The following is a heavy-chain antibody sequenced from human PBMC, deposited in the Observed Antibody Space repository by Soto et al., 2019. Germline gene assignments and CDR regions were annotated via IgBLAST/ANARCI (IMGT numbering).Heavy chain of an antibody. D-gene: IGHD2-15*01. CDR2: IYYSGST. CDR1: GGSISSYY. V-gene: IGHV4-59*01. CDR3: ARVGYCSGGSCFDY. Sequence: QVQLQESGPGLVKPSETLSLTCTVSGGSISSYYWSWIRQPRGKGLEWIGYIYYSGSTNYNPSLKSRVTISVDTSKNQFSLKLSSVTAADTAVYYCARVGYCSGGSCFDYWGQGTLVTVSS. J-gene: IGHJ4*02.